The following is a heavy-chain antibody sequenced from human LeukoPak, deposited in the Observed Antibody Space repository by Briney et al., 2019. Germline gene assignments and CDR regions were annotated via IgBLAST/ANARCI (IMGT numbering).Heavy chain of an antibody. CDR2: IKQDGSEK. D-gene: IGHD6-13*01. J-gene: IGHJ4*02. CDR3: AREWQGGIAAAGTRIEGDY. V-gene: IGHV3-7*01. CDR1: GFSVSSYW. Sequence: GGSLRLSCAVSGFSVSSYWMTWVRQAPGKGLEWVANIKQDGSEKNYVDSVKGRFTISRDNAENSLFLQMNSLRIEDTAVYYCAREWQGGIAAAGTRIEGDYWGQGTLVAVSS.